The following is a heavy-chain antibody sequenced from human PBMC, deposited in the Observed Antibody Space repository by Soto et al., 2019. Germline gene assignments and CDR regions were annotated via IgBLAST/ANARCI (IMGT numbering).Heavy chain of an antibody. CDR3: ARAKGYYIPKTSYFYYYGMDV. Sequence: SETLSLTCTVSGGSVSSDTHYWSSIRQPPGKGLELIGYIYHSGGTNYSPSLKSRVTISVDTSKIHFSLKLSSVTAADTAVYYCARAKGYYIPKTSYFYYYGMDVWGQGTTVTVSS. D-gene: IGHD3-3*01. CDR2: IYHSGGT. J-gene: IGHJ6*02. CDR1: GGSVSSDTHY. V-gene: IGHV4-61*01.